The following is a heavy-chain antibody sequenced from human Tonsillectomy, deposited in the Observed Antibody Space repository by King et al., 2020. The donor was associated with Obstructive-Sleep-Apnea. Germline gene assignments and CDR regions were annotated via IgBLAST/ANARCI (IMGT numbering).Heavy chain of an antibody. CDR2: ISGSGGTT. J-gene: IGHJ6*02. Sequence: VQLVESGGGLVQPGGSLRLSCTASGFTFSSYAMSWVRQAPGKGLEWVSAISGSGGTTYFADSVKGRFTISRDNSKNTLFLQMNSLRAEDTAVYYCAKGSGSPYGMDVWGQGTTVTVSS. CDR3: AKGSGSPYGMDV. D-gene: IGHD1-26*01. V-gene: IGHV3-23*04. CDR1: GFTFSSYA.